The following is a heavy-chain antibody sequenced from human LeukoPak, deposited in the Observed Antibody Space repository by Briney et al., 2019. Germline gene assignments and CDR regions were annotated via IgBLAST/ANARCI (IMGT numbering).Heavy chain of an antibody. V-gene: IGHV3-48*01. J-gene: IGHJ4*02. CDR1: GFTFNYG. CDR2: ISSTGTRI. Sequence: GGSLRLSCTASGFTFNYGMNWVRQAPGKGLEWVSYISSTGTRITYADSVRGRFTISRDNVKNSLHLQMDSLRAEDTAVYYCARESPALDYWGQGTLVTVSS. CDR3: ARESPALDY.